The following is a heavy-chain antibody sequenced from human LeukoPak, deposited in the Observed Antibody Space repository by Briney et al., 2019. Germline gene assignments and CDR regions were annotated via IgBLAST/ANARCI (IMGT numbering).Heavy chain of an antibody. D-gene: IGHD5-18*01. V-gene: IGHV4-38-2*02. CDR3: ARDEYSYGYS. J-gene: IGHJ5*02. Sequence: PSETLSLTCTVSGYSISSGYYWGWIRQPPGKGLEWIGSIYYSGSTYYNPSLKSRVTISIHTSKNQFSLKLSSVTAADTAMYYCARDEYSYGYSWGQGTLVTVSS. CDR1: GYSISSGYY. CDR2: IYYSGST.